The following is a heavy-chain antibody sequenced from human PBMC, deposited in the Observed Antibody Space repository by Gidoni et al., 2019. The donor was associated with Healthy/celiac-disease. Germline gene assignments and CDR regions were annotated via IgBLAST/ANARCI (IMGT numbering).Heavy chain of an antibody. CDR2: IWYDGSNK. J-gene: IGHJ5*02. CDR1: GFTFSSYG. CDR3: ARGSSSSWYAFPPGPA. Sequence: QVQLVESGGGVVQPGRSLRLSCAASGFTFSSYGMHWVRQAPGKGLEWVAVIWYDGSNKYYADSVKGRFTISRDNSKNTLYLQMNSLRAEDTAVYYCARGSSSSWYAFPPGPAWGQGTLVTVSS. V-gene: IGHV3-33*01. D-gene: IGHD6-13*01.